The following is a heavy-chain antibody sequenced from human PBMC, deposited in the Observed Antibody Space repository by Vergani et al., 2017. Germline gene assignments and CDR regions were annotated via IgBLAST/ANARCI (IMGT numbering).Heavy chain of an antibody. CDR2: ISSSSSTI. CDR3: ARAPDRRYYYYGMDV. V-gene: IGHV3-48*01. J-gene: IGHJ6*02. Sequence: EVQLVESGGGLVQPGVSLRLSCAASGFTFSSYSMNWVRQAPGKGLEWVSYISSSSSTIYYADSVKGRFTISRDNAKNSLYLQMNSLRAEDTAVYYCARAPDRRYYYYGMDVWGQGTTVTVSS. CDR1: GFTFSSYS.